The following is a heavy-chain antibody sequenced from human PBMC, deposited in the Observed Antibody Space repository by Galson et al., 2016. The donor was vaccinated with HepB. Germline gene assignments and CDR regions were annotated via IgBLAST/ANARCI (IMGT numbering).Heavy chain of an antibody. CDR2: IKNDGSTT. CDR3: ARTNWLDL. CDR1: GFNFGGYW. J-gene: IGHJ5*02. V-gene: IGHV3-74*01. Sequence: SLRLSCATSGFNFGGYWMHWVRQAPGEGLVWVSCIKNDGSTTAYADPVKGRFAISRDNAKNTLYLQMNSLRAGDTAVYYCARTNWLDLWGQGTLVTVSS.